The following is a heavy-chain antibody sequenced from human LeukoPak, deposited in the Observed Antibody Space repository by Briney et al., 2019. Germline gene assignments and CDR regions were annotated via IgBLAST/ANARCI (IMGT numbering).Heavy chain of an antibody. CDR1: GGSISSYY. V-gene: IGHV4-59*12. D-gene: IGHD5-18*01. J-gene: IGHJ6*03. CDR2: IYYSGST. CDR3: ARWRYSYGGGYYMDV. Sequence: PSETLSLTCTVSGGSISSYYWSWIRQPPGKGLEWIGYIYYSGSTNYNPSLKSRVTISVDTSKNQFSLKLSSVTAADTAVYYCARWRYSYGGGYYMDVWGKGTTVTISS.